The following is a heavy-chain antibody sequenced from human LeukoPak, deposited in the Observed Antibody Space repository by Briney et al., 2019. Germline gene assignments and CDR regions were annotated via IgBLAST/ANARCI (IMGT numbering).Heavy chain of an antibody. D-gene: IGHD6-19*01. J-gene: IGHJ4*02. V-gene: IGHV1-2*02. Sequence: ASVKVSCTASVYTFTGYCMHWVRQAPGQGLEWMGWINPNSGGTNYAQKFQGRVTMTRDTSISTAYMELSRLRSDDTAVYYCARVGSGWYGRDFDYWGQGTLVTVSS. CDR2: INPNSGGT. CDR3: ARVGSGWYGRDFDY. CDR1: VYTFTGYC.